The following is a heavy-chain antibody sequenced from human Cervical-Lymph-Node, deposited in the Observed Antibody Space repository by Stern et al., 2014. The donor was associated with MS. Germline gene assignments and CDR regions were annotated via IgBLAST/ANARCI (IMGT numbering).Heavy chain of an antibody. CDR2: IYSDGST. J-gene: IGHJ5*01. CDR1: GGSMSSKY. D-gene: IGHD1-26*01. Sequence: QVQLQDSGPGLVKPSETVSLTCTVSGGSMSSKYWNWIRQPPGKGLEWIGYIYSDGSTNYNPSLKSRVIISLDTSTNQFSLRLTSVTAADTAVYYCARVTGRGTRQNWFDSWGQGTLVTVSS. CDR3: ARVTGRGTRQNWFDS. V-gene: IGHV4-59*01.